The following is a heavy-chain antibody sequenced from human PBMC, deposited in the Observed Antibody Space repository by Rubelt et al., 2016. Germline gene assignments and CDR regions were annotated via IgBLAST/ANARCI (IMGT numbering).Heavy chain of an antibody. CDR1: GFTSSIYR. D-gene: IGHD3-10*01. CDR2: ISSTGSTI. J-gene: IGHJ4*02. Sequence: EIQLVESGGGLVKPGGPLRLSCAASGFTSSIYRMKWVRQAPGKGLEWVSSISSTGSTIKYADSVKGRFTISRDNAKNSLYLQMPSLRAEDTAVYYCARVMSGSAVLFDCWGQGTLVTVSS. CDR3: ARVMSGSAVLFDC. V-gene: IGHV3-21*02.